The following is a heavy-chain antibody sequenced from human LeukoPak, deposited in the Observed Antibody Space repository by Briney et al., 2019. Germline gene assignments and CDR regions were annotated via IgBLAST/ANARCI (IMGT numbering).Heavy chain of an antibody. CDR3: ARDLGPRD. Sequence: SETLSLTCTVSGYSISSGYYWGWIRQPPGKGLEWIGSIYHSGSTYYNPSLKSRVTISVDTSKNQFSLKLSSVTAADTAVYYCARDLGPRDWGQGTLVTVSS. CDR2: IYHSGST. J-gene: IGHJ4*02. D-gene: IGHD7-27*01. V-gene: IGHV4-38-2*02. CDR1: GYSISSGYY.